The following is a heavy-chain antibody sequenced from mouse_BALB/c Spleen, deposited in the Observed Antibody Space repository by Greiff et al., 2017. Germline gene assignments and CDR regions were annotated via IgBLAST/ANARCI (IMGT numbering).Heavy chain of an antibody. D-gene: IGHD2-1*01. V-gene: IGHV2-2*02. Sequence: VKVVESGPGLVQPSQSLSITCTVSGFSLTSYGVHWVRQSPGKGLEWLGVIWSGGSTDYNAAFISRLSISKDNSKSQVFFKMNSLQANDTAIYYCARNGGNSYAMDYWGQGTSVTVSS. CDR1: GFSLTSYG. J-gene: IGHJ4*01. CDR2: IWSGGST. CDR3: ARNGGNSYAMDY.